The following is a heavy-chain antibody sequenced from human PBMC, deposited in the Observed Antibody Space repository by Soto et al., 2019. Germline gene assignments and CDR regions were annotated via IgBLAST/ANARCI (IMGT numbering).Heavy chain of an antibody. D-gene: IGHD6-6*01. J-gene: IGHJ4*02. Sequence: PSETLSLTCTVSGGSISSYYWSWIRQPPGKGLEWIGYIYYSGSTNYNPSLKSRVTISVDTSKNQFSLKLSSVTAADTAVYYCARDLWYSSSSRRRCFDYWGQGTLVTVSS. CDR3: ARDLWYSSSSRRRCFDY. CDR2: IYYSGST. CDR1: GGSISSYY. V-gene: IGHV4-59*01.